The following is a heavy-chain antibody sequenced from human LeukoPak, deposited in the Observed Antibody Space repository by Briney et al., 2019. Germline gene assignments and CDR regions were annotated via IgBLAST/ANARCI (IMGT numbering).Heavy chain of an antibody. Sequence: GGSLRLSCAASGFTFSSYEMNWVRQAPGKGLEWVSYTSSSGSTIYYADSVKGRFTISRDNAKNSLYLQMNSLRAEDTAVYYCASSDCSGGSCYYDYWGQGTLVTVSS. V-gene: IGHV3-48*03. D-gene: IGHD2-15*01. J-gene: IGHJ4*02. CDR3: ASSDCSGGSCYYDY. CDR1: GFTFSSYE. CDR2: TSSSGSTI.